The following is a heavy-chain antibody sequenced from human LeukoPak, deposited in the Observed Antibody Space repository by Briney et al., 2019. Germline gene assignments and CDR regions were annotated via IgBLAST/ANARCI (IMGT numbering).Heavy chain of an antibody. J-gene: IGHJ5*02. D-gene: IGHD2-2*01. CDR1: GGSISSGGYY. Sequence: SETLSLTCTVSGGSISSGGYYWSWIRQHPGKGLEWIGCIYYSGSTYYNPSLKSRVTISVDTSKNQFSLKLSSVTAADTAVYYCARAGYCSSTSCSSGGNWFDPWGQGTLVTVSS. CDR3: ARAGYCSSTSCSSGGNWFDP. V-gene: IGHV4-31*03. CDR2: IYYSGST.